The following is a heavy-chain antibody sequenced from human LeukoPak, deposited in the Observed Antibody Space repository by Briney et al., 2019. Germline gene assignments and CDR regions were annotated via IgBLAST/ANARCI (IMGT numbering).Heavy chain of an antibody. D-gene: IGHD5-24*01. V-gene: IGHV4-59*08. CDR1: GGSISSYY. CDR2: IYYSGST. J-gene: IGHJ4*02. CDR3: ARTNYRAPLDY. Sequence: PSETLSLTCTVSGGSISSYYWSWIRQPPGKGLEWIGYIYYSGSTNYNPSLKSRVTISVDTSKNQFSLRLSSVTAADTAVYYCARTNYRAPLDYWGQGTLVTVSS.